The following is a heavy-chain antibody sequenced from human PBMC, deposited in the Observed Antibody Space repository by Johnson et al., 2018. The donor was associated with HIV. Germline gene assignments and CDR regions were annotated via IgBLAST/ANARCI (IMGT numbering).Heavy chain of an antibody. D-gene: IGHD3-22*01. CDR3: ARGDSSGEAFDI. J-gene: IGHJ3*02. Sequence: QVQLVESGGGVVQPGRSLRLSCAASGFTFSNYAMHWVRQAPGKGLEWVAILPYDGSNKYYADSVKGRFTISRDNSKNTLYLQMNSLRAEDTAVYYCARGDSSGEAFDIWGQGTMVTVSS. CDR1: GFTFSNYA. V-gene: IGHV3-30-3*01. CDR2: LPYDGSNK.